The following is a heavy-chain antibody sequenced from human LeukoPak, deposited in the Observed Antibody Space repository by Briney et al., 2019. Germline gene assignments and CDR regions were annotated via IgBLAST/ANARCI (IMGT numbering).Heavy chain of an antibody. D-gene: IGHD3-10*01. CDR1: GVSFSSDW. Sequence: PGGSLRVSCSASGVSFSSDWMSWARQAPGEGLEWVANMKHDGSVEYYVESVKGRVIISRDNANSLLFLQMNSRRADDTAIYYCARKAAGWGVLDHWGQGILVTVSS. CDR2: MKHDGSVE. V-gene: IGHV3-7*03. J-gene: IGHJ4*02. CDR3: ARKAAGWGVLDH.